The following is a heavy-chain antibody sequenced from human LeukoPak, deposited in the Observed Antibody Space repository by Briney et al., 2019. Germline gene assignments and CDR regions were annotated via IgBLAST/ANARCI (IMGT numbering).Heavy chain of an antibody. CDR3: TGSSGYAVLCFAY. Sequence: SETLSLTCTDSGGSISSYIWSRIRQPAGKGLEWIGRIYTIVSTNYNPSPKSRVTMPVATSKHKFSLNLSSVTAADTAVYYCTGSSGYAVLCFAYWGKGTLVTVS. CDR2: IYTIVST. V-gene: IGHV4-4*07. D-gene: IGHD3-3*01. CDR1: GGSISSYI. J-gene: IGHJ4*02.